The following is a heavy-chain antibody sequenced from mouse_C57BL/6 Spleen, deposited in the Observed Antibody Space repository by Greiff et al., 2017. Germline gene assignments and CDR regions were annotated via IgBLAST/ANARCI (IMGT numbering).Heavy chain of an antibody. D-gene: IGHD2-4*01. J-gene: IGHJ3*01. Sequence: VQLKESGPELVKPGASVKIPCKASGYTFTDYNMDWVKQSPGKSLEWIGDINPNNGGTIYNQKFKGKATLTVDKSSSTAYMELRSLTSEDTAVYYCAREDDYDEGPLAYWGQGTLVTVSA. CDR3: AREDDYDEGPLAY. V-gene: IGHV1-18*01. CDR1: GYTFTDYN. CDR2: INPNNGGT.